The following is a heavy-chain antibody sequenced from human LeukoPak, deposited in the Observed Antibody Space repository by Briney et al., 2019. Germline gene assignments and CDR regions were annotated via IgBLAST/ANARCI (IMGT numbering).Heavy chain of an antibody. V-gene: IGHV3-7*03. CDR3: VSRRCSITACYVASLNCFDY. CDR1: GLTISMYW. Sequence: PRGSLRLSCEVSGLTISMYWLTWVRQAPGKGLEWVANIKQDGSEKNYVDSVKGRFTISRDNTKNSLYLQMNSLRDEDTAVYHCVSRRCSITACYVASLNCFDYWGQGTRVTVSS. J-gene: IGHJ4*02. D-gene: IGHD2-2*01. CDR2: IKQDGSEK.